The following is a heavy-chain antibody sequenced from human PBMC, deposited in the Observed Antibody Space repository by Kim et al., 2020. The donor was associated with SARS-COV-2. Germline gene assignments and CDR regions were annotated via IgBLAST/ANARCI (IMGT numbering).Heavy chain of an antibody. CDR3: ARDRIQYDYVWGSYRRDAFDI. V-gene: IGHV3-21*01. J-gene: IGHJ3*02. CDR2: ISSSSSYI. CDR1: GFTFSSYS. Sequence: GGSLRLSCAASGFTFSSYSMNWVRQAPGKGLEWVSSISSSSSYIYYADSVKGRFTISRDNAKNSLYLQMNSLRAEDTAVYYCARDRIQYDYVWGSYRRDAFDIWGQGTMVTVSS. D-gene: IGHD3-16*02.